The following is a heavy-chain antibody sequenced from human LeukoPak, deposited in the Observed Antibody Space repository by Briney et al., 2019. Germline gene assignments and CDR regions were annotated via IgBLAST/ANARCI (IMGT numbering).Heavy chain of an antibody. Sequence: PGGSLRLSCVVSGFSFSDYYMNWIRQAPGKGLEWLSYISGSSSHILYADSVKGRITISRDNAKNSLYLQMNTLRAEDTAVYYCARFELDSGGYATNFDSWGQGTLVTVSS. CDR1: GFSFSDYY. V-gene: IGHV3-11*06. D-gene: IGHD3-22*01. J-gene: IGHJ4*02. CDR3: ARFELDSGGYATNFDS. CDR2: ISGSSSHI.